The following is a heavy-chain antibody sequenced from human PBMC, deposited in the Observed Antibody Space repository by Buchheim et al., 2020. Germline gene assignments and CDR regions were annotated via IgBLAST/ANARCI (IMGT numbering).Heavy chain of an antibody. CDR2: INPSVGST. J-gene: IGHJ4*02. CDR1: GYIFTSYY. V-gene: IGHV1-46*01. D-gene: IGHD3-10*01. CDR3: ARSLWFGESQVPDY. Sequence: QVHLVQSGAEVKKPGASVEVSCKASGYIFTSYYVHWVRQAPGQGLEWMGIINPSVGSTTYAQKFQGRITMTRETSTSTVYMDLSSLRSEDTAIYYCARSLWFGESQVPDYWGQGT.